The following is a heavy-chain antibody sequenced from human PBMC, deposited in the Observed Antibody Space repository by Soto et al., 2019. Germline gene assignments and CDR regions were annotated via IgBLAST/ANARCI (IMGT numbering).Heavy chain of an antibody. D-gene: IGHD3-3*01. CDR3: ARGWYYDFWSGYSTELYNWFDP. CDR2: IYYSGST. CDR1: GGSISSGGYY. Sequence: PSETLSLTCTVSGGSISSGGYYWSWIRQHPGKGLEWIGYIYYSGSTYYNPSLKSRVTISVDTSKNQFSLKLSSVTAADTAVYYCARGWYYDFWSGYSTELYNWFDPWGQGTLVTVSS. J-gene: IGHJ5*02. V-gene: IGHV4-31*03.